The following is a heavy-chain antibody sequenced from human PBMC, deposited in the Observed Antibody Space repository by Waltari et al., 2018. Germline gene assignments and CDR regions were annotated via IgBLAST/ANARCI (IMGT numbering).Heavy chain of an antibody. D-gene: IGHD3-16*01. Sequence: QVQLVESGGGVVQPGGSLRLSCAASGFTFSNYAMHWVRQAPGKGLEWVAFIRYDGSNEYYADSVKGRFTISRDNSKNTLYLQMNSRRAEDTAVYYCVKYTGGVWYYYYYMDVWGKGTTITVS. J-gene: IGHJ6*03. V-gene: IGHV3-30*02. CDR3: VKYTGGVWYYYYYMDV. CDR1: GFTFSNYA. CDR2: IRYDGSNE.